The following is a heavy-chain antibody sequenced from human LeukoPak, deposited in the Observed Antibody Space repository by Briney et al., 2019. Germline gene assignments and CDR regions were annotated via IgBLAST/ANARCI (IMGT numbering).Heavy chain of an antibody. J-gene: IGHJ5*02. V-gene: IGHV1-18*01. D-gene: IGHD6-13*01. Sequence: ASVTVSCKASGYTFTSYGISWVRQAPGQGLEWMGWISAYNGNTNYAQKLQGRVTMTTDTSTSTAYMELRSLRSDDTAVYYCARDVEQPVGGNWFDPWGQGTLVTASS. CDR1: GYTFTSYG. CDR3: ARDVEQPVGGNWFDP. CDR2: ISAYNGNT.